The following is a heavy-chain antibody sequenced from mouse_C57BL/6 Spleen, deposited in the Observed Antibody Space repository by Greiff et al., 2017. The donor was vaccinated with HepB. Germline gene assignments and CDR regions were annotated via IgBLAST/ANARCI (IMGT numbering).Heavy chain of an antibody. CDR1: GYTFTSYW. J-gene: IGHJ2*01. CDR3: ARYDGYYHLDY. D-gene: IGHD2-3*01. Sequence: VQLQQPGAELVRPGSSVKLSCKASGYTFTSYWMHWVKQRPIQGLEWIGNIDPSDSETHYNQKFKDKATLTVDKSSSTAYMQLSSLTSEDSAVYYCARYDGYYHLDYWGQGTTLTVSS. V-gene: IGHV1-52*01. CDR2: IDPSDSET.